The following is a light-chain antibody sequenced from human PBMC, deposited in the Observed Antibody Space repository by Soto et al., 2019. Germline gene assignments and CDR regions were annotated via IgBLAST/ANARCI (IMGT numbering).Light chain of an antibody. CDR2: EVS. Sequence: QSALTQPASVSGFPGQSITISCTGTSSDVGGYNYVSWYQQHPGKAPKLMIYEVSNRPSGVSNRFSGSKSGNTASLTISGLQAEDEADYYCSSYTSSSTYVFGNGTKVTVL. CDR3: SSYTSSSTYV. V-gene: IGLV2-14*01. CDR1: SSDVGGYNY. J-gene: IGLJ1*01.